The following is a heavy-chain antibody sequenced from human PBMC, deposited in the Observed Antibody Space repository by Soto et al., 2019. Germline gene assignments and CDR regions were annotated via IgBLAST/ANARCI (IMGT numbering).Heavy chain of an antibody. Sequence: SETLSLTWTVSGASITTYYWSWILQPPGKGLEWIGYISYSGSTDYNPSLKSRLTISVDTSKNQFSLKLTSVTAADTAVYYCARDKITGLFDYWGQGTLVTVSS. CDR2: ISYSGST. D-gene: IGHD2-8*02. J-gene: IGHJ4*02. CDR1: GASITTYY. V-gene: IGHV4-59*12. CDR3: ARDKITGLFDY.